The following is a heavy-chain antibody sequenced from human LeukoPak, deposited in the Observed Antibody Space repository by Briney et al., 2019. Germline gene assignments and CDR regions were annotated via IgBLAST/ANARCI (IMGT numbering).Heavy chain of an antibody. V-gene: IGHV5-51*01. CDR3: ARPRAGSNSVEEFDY. D-gene: IGHD5-24*01. CDR1: GYPFTSYW. Sequence: GGSLEISCKGSGYPFTSYWSGWGRQMPGKGLEGMGVIYPDDSHTTYSPSFRGQVTISANKSTSTAYLQWSSLKASDTAMYYCARPRAGSNSVEEFDYWGQGTLVTVSS. J-gene: IGHJ4*02. CDR2: IYPDDSHT.